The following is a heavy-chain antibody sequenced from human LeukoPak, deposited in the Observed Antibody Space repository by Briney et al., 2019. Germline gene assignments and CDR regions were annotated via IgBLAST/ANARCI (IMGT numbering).Heavy chain of an antibody. CDR3: ARGGFYGSGSLFDS. D-gene: IGHD3-10*01. CDR1: GGSVTSGGSY. Sequence: PSETLSLTCSVFGGSVTSGGSYWSWIRQHPGKGLEWIGYIYYSGYTFYSPSLKNRFFISLDTSKNQFSLKFNSVTAADTAVYYCARGGFYGSGSLFDSWGQGTLVTVSS. CDR2: IYYSGYT. V-gene: IGHV4-31*03. J-gene: IGHJ4*02.